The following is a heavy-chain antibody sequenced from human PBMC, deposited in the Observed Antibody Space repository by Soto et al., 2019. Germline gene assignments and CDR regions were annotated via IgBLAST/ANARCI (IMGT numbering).Heavy chain of an antibody. CDR3: ARRYHDFWSGYFD. D-gene: IGHD3-3*01. CDR1: GGTFSSYA. CDR2: IIPIFGTA. Sequence: VASVKVSCKASGGTFSSYAISWVRQAPGQGLEWMGGIIPIFGTANYAQKFQGRVTITADESTSTAYMELSSLRSEDTAVYYCARRYHDFWSGYFDWGQGTLVTVSS. V-gene: IGHV1-69*13. J-gene: IGHJ4*02.